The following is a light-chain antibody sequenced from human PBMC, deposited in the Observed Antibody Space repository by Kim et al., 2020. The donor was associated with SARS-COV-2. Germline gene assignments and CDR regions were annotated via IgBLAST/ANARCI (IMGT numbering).Light chain of an antibody. V-gene: IGKV3-15*01. J-gene: IGKJ1*01. CDR1: QSISNT. CDR2: GAS. CDR3: QQYSYRPPWT. Sequence: SPEERAALSCRASQSISNTLALYQQKPGQAPRLLVYGASTRATGIPARFSCSGSGTEFTLTISSLQSEDFAVYYCQQYSYRPPWTFGQGTKVDIK.